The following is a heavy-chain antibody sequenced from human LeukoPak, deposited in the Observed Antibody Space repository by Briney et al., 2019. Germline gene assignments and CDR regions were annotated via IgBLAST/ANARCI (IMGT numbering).Heavy chain of an antibody. CDR3: ARDMVVAATQSNWFDP. CDR1: GYTLTELS. CDR2: ISAYNGNT. Sequence: ASVKVSCKVSGYTLTELSMHWVRQAPGHGLEWMGWISAYNGNTNYAQKLQGRVTMTTDTSTSTAYMELRSLRSDDTAVYYCARDMVVAATQSNWFDPWGQGTLVTVSS. V-gene: IGHV1-18*01. J-gene: IGHJ5*02. D-gene: IGHD2-15*01.